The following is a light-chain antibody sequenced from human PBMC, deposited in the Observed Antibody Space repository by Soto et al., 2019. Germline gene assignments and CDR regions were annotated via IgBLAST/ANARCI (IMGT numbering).Light chain of an antibody. CDR1: QTVSFSY. Sequence: EIVLTQSPGTLSLSPGDRATLSCRASQTVSFSYLAWYQQKPGQAPRLLIYGASSTATGIPGRFSGSESGTHFTLTISRLESEDSAGYYGQQDGSSPLTFGGGTKVEIK. J-gene: IGKJ4*01. CDR3: QQDGSSPLT. CDR2: GAS. V-gene: IGKV3-20*01.